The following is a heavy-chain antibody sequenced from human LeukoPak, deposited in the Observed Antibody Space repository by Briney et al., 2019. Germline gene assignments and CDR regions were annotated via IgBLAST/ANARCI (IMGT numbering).Heavy chain of an antibody. CDR3: ARDSGSYSDLGDFDY. D-gene: IGHD1-26*01. Sequence: GGSLRLSCAASGFSFSNNDMSWVRQAPGKGLEWVSSISASSRTTYYADSVKGRFTVSRDNSKNTLYLQMNSLRAEDTAVYYCARDSGSYSDLGDFDYWGQGTLVTVSS. J-gene: IGHJ4*02. CDR1: GFSFSNND. CDR2: ISASSRTT. V-gene: IGHV3-23*01.